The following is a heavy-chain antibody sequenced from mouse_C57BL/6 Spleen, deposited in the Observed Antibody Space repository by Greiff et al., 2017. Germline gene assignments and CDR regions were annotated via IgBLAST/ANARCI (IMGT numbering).Heavy chain of an antibody. J-gene: IGHJ4*01. Sequence: VKLPQSGPELVKPGASVKISCKASGYAFSSSWMNWVKQRPGKGLEWIGRIYPGDGDTNYNGKFKGKATLTADKSSSTAYMQLSSLTSEDSAVYFCARRIITTVSYYYAMDYGGQGTSVTVSS. CDR2: IYPGDGDT. D-gene: IGHD1-1*01. V-gene: IGHV1-82*01. CDR1: GYAFSSSW. CDR3: ARRIITTVSYYYAMDY.